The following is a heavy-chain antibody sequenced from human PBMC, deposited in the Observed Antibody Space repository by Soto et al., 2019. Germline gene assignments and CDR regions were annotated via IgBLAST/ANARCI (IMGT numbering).Heavy chain of an antibody. CDR2: ISYDGSNK. CDR1: GFTFSSYA. V-gene: IGHV3-30-3*01. CDR3: ARDLVVVPAAITGYYYYYYGMDV. J-gene: IGHJ6*02. Sequence: AGGSLRLSCAASGFTFSSYAMHWVRQAPGKGLEWVAVISYDGSNKYYADSVKGRFTISRDNSKNTLYLQMNSLRAEDTAVYYCARDLVVVPAAITGYYYYYYGMDVWGQGTTVTVSS. D-gene: IGHD2-2*01.